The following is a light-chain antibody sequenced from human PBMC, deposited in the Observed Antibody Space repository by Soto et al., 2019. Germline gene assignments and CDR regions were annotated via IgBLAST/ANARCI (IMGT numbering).Light chain of an antibody. CDR1: NSDVGGYNS. V-gene: IGLV2-11*01. Sequence: QSALTQPRSVSGSPGQSVTISCSGTNSDVGGYNSVAWYQQKPGDAPKLVLYSVTRRPSGVPDRFSGSKSGNMASLIISGLQAEDEADYYCWSYPGSSTNYVFGTGTKLTVL. J-gene: IGLJ1*01. CDR3: WSYPGSSTNYV. CDR2: SVT.